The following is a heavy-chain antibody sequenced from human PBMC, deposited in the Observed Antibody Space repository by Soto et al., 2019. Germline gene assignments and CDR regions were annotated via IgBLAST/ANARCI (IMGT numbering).Heavy chain of an antibody. CDR2: IIPILGIA. CDR1: GGTFSSYT. Sequence: QVQLVQSGAEVKKPGSSVKVSCKASGGTFSSYTISWVRQAPGQGLEWMGRIIPILGIANYAQKFQGRVTITADKSTSTAYMELSSLRSEDTAVYYCAREGSSGYLVYWGQGPLVTVSS. V-gene: IGHV1-69*08. D-gene: IGHD3-22*01. CDR3: AREGSSGYLVY. J-gene: IGHJ4*02.